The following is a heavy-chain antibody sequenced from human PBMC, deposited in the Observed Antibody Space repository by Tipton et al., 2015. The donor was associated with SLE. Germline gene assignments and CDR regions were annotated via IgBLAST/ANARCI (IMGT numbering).Heavy chain of an antibody. V-gene: IGHV4-38-2*02. D-gene: IGHD2-2*02. Sequence: TLSLTCTVSRYSITTGYFWGWIRQSPGKGREWSGTMPHSGGTYYNPSLDSRMTMSVDTSNNHFSLDLASVTAADTAAYYCARQYSAITGYENWGQGILVTVSS. CDR3: ARQYSAITGYEN. CDR2: MPHSGGT. J-gene: IGHJ4*02. CDR1: RYSITTGYF.